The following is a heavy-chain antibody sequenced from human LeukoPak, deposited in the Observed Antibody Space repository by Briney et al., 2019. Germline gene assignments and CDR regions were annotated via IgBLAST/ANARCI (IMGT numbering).Heavy chain of an antibody. CDR1: GYVFGTYW. J-gene: IGHJ4*02. Sequence: GESLKISCQTFGYVFGTYWIGWVRQTPEEGLEWMGVIFAGDSDTRYSPSFEGQVTIFVDKSISTVYLQWHKLRASDTGVYYCARHDYTPDFWGQGTLVTVSS. CDR2: IFAGDSDT. D-gene: IGHD4-11*01. CDR3: ARHDYTPDF. V-gene: IGHV5-51*01.